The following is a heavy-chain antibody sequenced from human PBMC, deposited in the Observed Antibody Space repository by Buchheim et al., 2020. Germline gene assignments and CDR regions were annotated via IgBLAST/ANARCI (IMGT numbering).Heavy chain of an antibody. J-gene: IGHJ6*02. CDR3: ARHGMDV. CDR2: IWYDGDSK. Sequence: VQLLESGGGLVQPGGSLRLSCATSGFMFSNYAMHWVRQAPGKGLEWVAVIWYDGDSKYYGDSVKGRFTISRDNSKNTLYLQMNSLRAEDTAVYYCARHGMDVWGQGTT. CDR1: GFMFSNYA. V-gene: IGHV3-33*01.